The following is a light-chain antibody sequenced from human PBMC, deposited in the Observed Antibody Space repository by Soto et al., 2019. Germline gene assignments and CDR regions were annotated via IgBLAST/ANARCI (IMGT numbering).Light chain of an antibody. V-gene: IGKV3-11*01. CDR1: QSVSSY. Sequence: EIVLTQSPATLSLSPGERATLSCRASQSVSSYLAWYQQKPGQAPRLLIYDASNRATGIPARFSGSGSGTDFTLTISSLEPEDVAVYYCPQRSNWPPAFGGGTKVEIK. CDR2: DAS. J-gene: IGKJ4*01. CDR3: PQRSNWPPA.